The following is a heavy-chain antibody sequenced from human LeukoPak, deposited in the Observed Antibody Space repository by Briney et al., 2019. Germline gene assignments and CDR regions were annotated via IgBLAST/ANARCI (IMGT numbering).Heavy chain of an antibody. J-gene: IGHJ4*02. D-gene: IGHD2-15*01. CDR1: GFTFSSYG. Sequence: PGGSLRLPCAASGFTFSSYGMHWVRQAPGKGLEWVAFIRYDGSNKYYADSVKGRFTISRDNSKNTLYLQMNSLRAEDTAVYYCAKEYCSGGSCYSSITLFDYWGQGTLVTVSS. CDR2: IRYDGSNK. V-gene: IGHV3-30*02. CDR3: AKEYCSGGSCYSSITLFDY.